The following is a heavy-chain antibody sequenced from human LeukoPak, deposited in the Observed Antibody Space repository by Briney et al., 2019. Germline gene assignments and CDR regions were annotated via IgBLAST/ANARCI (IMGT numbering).Heavy chain of an antibody. V-gene: IGHV4-61*01. D-gene: IGHD5-18*01. CDR3: AREWDTAMVTYPRDY. J-gene: IGHJ4*02. CDR1: GGSVSSGSYY. Sequence: SETLSLTCTVSGGSVSSGSYYWSWIRQPPGKGLEWIGYIYYSGSTNYNPSLKSRVTISVDTSKNQFSLKLSSVTAADTAVYYCAREWDTAMVTYPRDYWGQGTLVTVSS. CDR2: IYYSGST.